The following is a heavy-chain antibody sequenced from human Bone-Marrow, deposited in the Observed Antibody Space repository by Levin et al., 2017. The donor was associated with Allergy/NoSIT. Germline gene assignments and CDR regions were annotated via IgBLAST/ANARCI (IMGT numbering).Heavy chain of an antibody. CDR1: GFPFSTYG. V-gene: IGHV3-21*01. CDR3: ARAAGAAGRGGLDV. CDR2: ITTTGIYI. D-gene: IGHD6-13*01. J-gene: IGHJ6*02. Sequence: PGGSLRLSCATSGFPFSTYGMAWVRQAPGKGLEWVASITTTGIYIHYADSVKGRFTISRDNANNSLSLQMNRLRGEDTAVYYCARAAGAAGRGGLDVWGQGTTVTVSS.